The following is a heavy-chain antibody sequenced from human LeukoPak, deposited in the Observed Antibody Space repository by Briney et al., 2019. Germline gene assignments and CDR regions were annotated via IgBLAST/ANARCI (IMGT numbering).Heavy chain of an antibody. J-gene: IGHJ4*02. D-gene: IGHD4-17*01. CDR3: ARGATVTYYFDH. CDR1: GFTFSDYE. V-gene: IGHV3-48*03. CDR2: ISTGGRTV. Sequence: GGSLRLSCAASGFTFSDYEMNWVRQAPGKGLEWLSYISTGGRTVKYADSVKGRFPISRDNARSSLFLQMSNLRVEDTAVYFCARGATVTYYFDHWGQGALVAVSS.